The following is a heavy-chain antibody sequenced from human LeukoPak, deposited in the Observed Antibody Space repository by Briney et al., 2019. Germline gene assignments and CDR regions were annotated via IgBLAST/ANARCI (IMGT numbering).Heavy chain of an antibody. V-gene: IGHV1-18*01. J-gene: IGHJ5*02. Sequence: GASVKVSCKASGYTFTSYGISWLLQAPGQGLEWMGWISAYNGNTNYAQKLQGRVTMPTDTSTSTAYMELRSLRSDDTAVYYCARVPRYSSSWYSENWFDPWGQGTLVTVSS. CDR3: ARVPRYSSSWYSENWFDP. CDR2: ISAYNGNT. D-gene: IGHD6-13*01. CDR1: GYTFTSYG.